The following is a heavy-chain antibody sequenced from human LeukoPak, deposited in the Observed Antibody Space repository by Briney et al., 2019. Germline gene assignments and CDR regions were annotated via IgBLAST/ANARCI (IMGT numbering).Heavy chain of an antibody. V-gene: IGHV3-66*02. D-gene: IGHD3-16*01. J-gene: IGHJ4*02. Sequence: PGGSLRLSCAASGFNFSSYWMHWVRQAPGKGLVWISVIYSGGSTYYADSVKGRFTISRDNPKNTLYLQMNSLRAEDTAVYYCARAYDYVWGSFDYWGQGTLVTVSS. CDR3: ARAYDYVWGSFDY. CDR2: IYSGGST. CDR1: GFNFSSYW.